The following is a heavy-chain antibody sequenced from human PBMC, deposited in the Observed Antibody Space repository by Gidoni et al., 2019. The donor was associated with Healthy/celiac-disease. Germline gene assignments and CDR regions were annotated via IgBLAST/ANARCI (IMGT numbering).Heavy chain of an antibody. Sequence: QVQLVQSGAEVKKPGASVKASCMASVYTFTSYYMHWVRQAPGQGFEWMGIINPSGGSTSYEQKFQGRVTMTRDTSTSTVYMELSSLRSEDTAVYYCAVMEKSIAADGPSPLPDYWGQGTLVTVSS. J-gene: IGHJ4*02. D-gene: IGHD6-13*01. V-gene: IGHV1-46*03. CDR2: INPSGGST. CDR1: VYTFTSYY. CDR3: AVMEKSIAADGPSPLPDY.